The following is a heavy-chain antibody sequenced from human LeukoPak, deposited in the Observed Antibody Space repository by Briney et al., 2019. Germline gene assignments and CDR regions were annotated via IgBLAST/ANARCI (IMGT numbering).Heavy chain of an antibody. Sequence: SGLALVKPTQTLTLTCTFSGFSLSTSGMRASWIRQPPGKALEWLARIDWDDDKFYSTSLKTRLTISKDTSKNQVVLTMTNMDPVDTATYYCARIDSEDAFDIWGQGTMVTVSS. CDR2: IDWDDDK. CDR1: GFSLSTSGMR. D-gene: IGHD3-22*01. CDR3: ARIDSEDAFDI. J-gene: IGHJ3*02. V-gene: IGHV2-70*04.